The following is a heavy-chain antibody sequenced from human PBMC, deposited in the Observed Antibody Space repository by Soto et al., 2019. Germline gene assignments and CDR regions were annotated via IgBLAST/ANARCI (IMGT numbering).Heavy chain of an antibody. CDR2: IYSGGST. CDR3: ARLGGDYGDYELYFDY. CDR1: GFTVSSNY. D-gene: IGHD4-17*01. V-gene: IGHV3-66*01. Sequence: GGSLRLSCAASGFTVSSNYMSWVRQAPGKGLEWVSVIYSGGSTYYADSVKGRFTISRDNSKNTLYLQMNSLRAEDTAVYYCARLGGDYGDYELYFDYWGQGTLVTVSS. J-gene: IGHJ4*02.